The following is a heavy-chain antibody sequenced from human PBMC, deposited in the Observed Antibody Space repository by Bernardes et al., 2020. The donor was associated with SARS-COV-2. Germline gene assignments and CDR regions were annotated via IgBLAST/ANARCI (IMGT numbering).Heavy chain of an antibody. CDR2: IWYDGSNK. CDR3: ARDLEQLWSLYYYGMDV. J-gene: IGHJ6*02. D-gene: IGHD5-18*01. Sequence: GGSLRLSCAASGFTFSSYGMHWVRQAPGKGLEWVAVIWYDGSNKYYADSVKGRFTISRDNSKNTLYLQMNSLRAEDTAVYYCARDLEQLWSLYYYGMDVWGQGTTVTVSS. V-gene: IGHV3-33*01. CDR1: GFTFSSYG.